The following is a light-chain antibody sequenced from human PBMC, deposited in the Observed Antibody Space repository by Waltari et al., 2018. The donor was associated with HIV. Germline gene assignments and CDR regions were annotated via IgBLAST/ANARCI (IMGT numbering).Light chain of an antibody. CDR2: EVS. CDR1: SSAVGGSNL. Sequence: QSALTQPASVSGSPGQSITISCTGTSSAVGGSNLVSCYQQHPGKAPKLMIYEVSKRPSGVSNRFSGSKSGNTASLTISGLQAEDEADYYCCAYAGSTTYVIFGGGTKLTVL. J-gene: IGLJ2*01. CDR3: CAYAGSTTYVI. V-gene: IGLV2-23*02.